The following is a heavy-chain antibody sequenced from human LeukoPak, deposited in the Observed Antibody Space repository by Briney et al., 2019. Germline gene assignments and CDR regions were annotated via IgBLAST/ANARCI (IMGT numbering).Heavy chain of an antibody. D-gene: IGHD3-22*01. CDR3: ARDHQHTYYYDSRDLDY. CDR1: GYTFTGYY. J-gene: IGHJ4*02. CDR2: INPNSGGT. Sequence: ASVKVSCKASGYTFTGYYMHWVRRAPGQGLEWMGWINPNSGGTNYAQKFQGRVTMTRDTSISTAYMELSRLRSDDTAVYYCARDHQHTYYYDSRDLDYWGQGTLVTVSS. V-gene: IGHV1-2*02.